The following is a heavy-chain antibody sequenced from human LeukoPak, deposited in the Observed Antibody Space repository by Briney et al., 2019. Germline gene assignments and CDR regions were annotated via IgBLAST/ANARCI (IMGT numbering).Heavy chain of an antibody. Sequence: SETLSLTCTVSGGSISSGGYYWSWIRQHPGKGLEWIGYIYYSGSTYYNPSLKSRVTISVDTSKNQFSLKLSSVTAADTAVYYWARSPWLRENNWFDPWGQGTLVNVSS. CDR1: GGSISSGGYY. D-gene: IGHD5-12*01. CDR2: IYYSGST. CDR3: ARSPWLRENNWFDP. V-gene: IGHV4-31*03. J-gene: IGHJ5*02.